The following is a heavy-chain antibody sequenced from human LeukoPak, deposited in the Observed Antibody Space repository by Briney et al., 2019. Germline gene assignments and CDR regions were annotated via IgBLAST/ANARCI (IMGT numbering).Heavy chain of an antibody. CDR1: GFTFSSYA. J-gene: IGHJ4*02. CDR2: ISGSGGST. V-gene: IGHV3-23*01. D-gene: IGHD5-24*01. Sequence: GGSLRLSCAASGFTFSSYAMSWVRQAPGKGLEWDSAISGSGGSTYYADSLKGRFTISRDNSKNTLYLQMNSLRAEDTPVYYCANVPGEMATNPADYWGQRILVTVSS. CDR3: ANVPGEMATNPADY.